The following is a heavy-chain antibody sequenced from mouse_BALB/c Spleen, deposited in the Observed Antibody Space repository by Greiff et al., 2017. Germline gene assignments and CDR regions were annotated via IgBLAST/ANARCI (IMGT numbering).Heavy chain of an antibody. CDR1: GYTFTDYE. V-gene: IGHV1-15*01. J-gene: IGHJ2*01. CDR3: TCFTTFDD. Sequence: QVQLQQSGAELVRPGASVTLSCKASGYTFTDYEMHWVKQTPVHGLEWIGAIDPETGGTAYNQKFKGKATLTADKSSSTAYMELRSLTSEDSAVYYCTCFTTFDDWGEGTTLTVSS. CDR2: IDPETGGT.